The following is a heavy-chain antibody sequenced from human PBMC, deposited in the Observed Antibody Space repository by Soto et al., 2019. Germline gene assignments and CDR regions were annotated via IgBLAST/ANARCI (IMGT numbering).Heavy chain of an antibody. V-gene: IGHV3-11*01. Sequence: GGSLRLSCAASGFTFRDYYMSWIRQAPGKGLEWVSYSSSSGSTIYYADSVKGRFTISRDNAKNSLYLQMNSLRAEDTAVYYCARADTTSDDAFDIWGQGTMVTVSS. CDR2: SSSSGSTI. CDR3: ARADTTSDDAFDI. CDR1: GFTFRDYY. D-gene: IGHD4-17*01. J-gene: IGHJ3*02.